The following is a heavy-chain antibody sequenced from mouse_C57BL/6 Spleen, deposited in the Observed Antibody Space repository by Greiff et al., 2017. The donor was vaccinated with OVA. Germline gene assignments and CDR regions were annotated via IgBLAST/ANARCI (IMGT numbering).Heavy chain of an antibody. CDR2: IDPSDSYT. Sequence: QVQLQQPGAELVRPGTSVKLSCKASGYTFTSYWMHWVKQRPGQGLEWIGVIDPSDSYTNYNQKFKGKATLTVDTSSSTAYMQLSSLTSEDSAVYYCARGGYGYDDYFDYWGQGTTLTVSS. CDR1: GYTFTSYW. CDR3: ARGGYGYDDYFDY. D-gene: IGHD2-2*01. V-gene: IGHV1-59*01. J-gene: IGHJ2*01.